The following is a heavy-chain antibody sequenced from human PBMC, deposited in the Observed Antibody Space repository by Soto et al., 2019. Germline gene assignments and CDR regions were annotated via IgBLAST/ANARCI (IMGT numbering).Heavy chain of an antibody. D-gene: IGHD2-15*01. CDR2: IGSSSSYI. Sequence: PGGSVRLSCAASGFTFSSYSMNWVRQAPGKGLEWVSSIGSSSSYIYYADSVKGRFTISRDNAKNSLYLQMNSLRAEDTAVYYCARDYQGGVVVAAIPFDYRGQGTPVTVSS. CDR1: GFTFSSYS. V-gene: IGHV3-21*01. J-gene: IGHJ4*02. CDR3: ARDYQGGVVVAAIPFDY.